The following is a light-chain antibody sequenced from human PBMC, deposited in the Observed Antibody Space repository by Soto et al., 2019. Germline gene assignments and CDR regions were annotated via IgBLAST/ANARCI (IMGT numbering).Light chain of an antibody. J-gene: IGKJ3*01. Sequence: EIVLTQSPATLSLSPGERATLSCRASESTSGYLAWYQQKPGQAPRLLIYDASNRATGIPARFSGSGSGTDCTLTISSLEPEDFAVYYSQQRSSSFGPGPKVDIK. CDR3: QQRSSS. CDR1: ESTSGY. V-gene: IGKV3-11*01. CDR2: DAS.